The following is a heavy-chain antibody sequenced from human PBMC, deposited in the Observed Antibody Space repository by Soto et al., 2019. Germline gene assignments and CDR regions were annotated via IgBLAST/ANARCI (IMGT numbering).Heavy chain of an antibody. CDR1: GGSISSYY. CDR2: IYYTGST. D-gene: IGHD3-22*01. J-gene: IGHJ4*02. Sequence: PSETLSLTCTVSGGSISSYYWSWIRQPPGKGLEWIGYIYYTGSTNYNPSLKSRVTISVDTSKNQFSLKLSSVTAADTAVYYCARDPISYDTPHFDYWGQGTLVTVSS. V-gene: IGHV4-59*01. CDR3: ARDPISYDTPHFDY.